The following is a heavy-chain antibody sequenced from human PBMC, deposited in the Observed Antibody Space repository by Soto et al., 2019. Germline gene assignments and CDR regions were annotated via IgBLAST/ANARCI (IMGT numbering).Heavy chain of an antibody. J-gene: IGHJ4*02. D-gene: IGHD4-4*01. CDR1: GFTFSIYG. Sequence: QVQLVESGGGVVQPGRSLRLSCAASGFTFSIYGMHWVRQAPGKGLEWVAVISYDGSNKYYVDSVKGRFTISRDNSKNTLYLQMNSLRAEDTAVYYCAKDSYSHYGYSDFWGQGTLVTVSS. CDR3: AKDSYSHYGYSDF. V-gene: IGHV3-30*18. CDR2: ISYDGSNK.